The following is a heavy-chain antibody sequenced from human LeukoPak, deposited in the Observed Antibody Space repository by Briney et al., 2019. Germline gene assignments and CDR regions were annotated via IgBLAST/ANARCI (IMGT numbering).Heavy chain of an antibody. D-gene: IGHD6-6*01. CDR3: ARDRALTGTSSSSLDY. Sequence: PGGSLRLSCAASGFTFSNYAMSWVRQAPGKGLEWVSSISSTTTYIYHADSVKGRFTISRDNFKNLLYLQMDGLRVDDTAVYYCARDRALTGTSSSSLDYWGQGTLVTVSS. V-gene: IGHV3-21*06. CDR2: ISSTTTYI. CDR1: GFTFSNYA. J-gene: IGHJ4*02.